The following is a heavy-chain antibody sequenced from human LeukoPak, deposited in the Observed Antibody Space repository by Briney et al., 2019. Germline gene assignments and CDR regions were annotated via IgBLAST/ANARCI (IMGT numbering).Heavy chain of an antibody. D-gene: IGHD3-22*01. V-gene: IGHV3-23*01. CDR3: ASQKEDYYDSSGYY. CDR1: GFTFSSYA. Sequence: GGSLRLSCAASGFTFSSYAMSWVRQAPGKGLEWVSAISDSGGSTYYADSVKGRFTISRDNSKNTLYLQMNSLRAEDTAVYYCASQKEDYYDSSGYYWGQGTLVTVSS. CDR2: ISDSGGST. J-gene: IGHJ4*02.